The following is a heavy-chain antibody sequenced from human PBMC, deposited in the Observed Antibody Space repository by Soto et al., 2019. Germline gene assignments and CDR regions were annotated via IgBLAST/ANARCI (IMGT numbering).Heavy chain of an antibody. CDR2: ISWNSGSI. D-gene: IGHD3-22*01. V-gene: IGHV3-9*01. CDR3: AKAPYYYDSSGHVFDY. J-gene: IGHJ4*02. Sequence: DVQLVESGGGLVQPGRSLRLSCAASGFTFGDYAMHWVRQGPGKGLEWVSGISWNSGSIGYADSVKGRFTISRDNARNSLYLQMNSLRAEDTALYYCAKAPYYYDSSGHVFDYWGQGTLVTVSS. CDR1: GFTFGDYA.